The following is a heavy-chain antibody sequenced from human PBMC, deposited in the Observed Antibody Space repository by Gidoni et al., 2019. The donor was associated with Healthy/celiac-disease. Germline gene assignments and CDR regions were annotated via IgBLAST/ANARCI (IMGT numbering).Heavy chain of an antibody. D-gene: IGHD3-10*01. J-gene: IGHJ6*02. CDR1: GSTFSSSS. CDR2: ISFRSSTI. CDR3: ARDLTMVRGLYGYYYAMDV. Sequence: EVQLVESVGGLVQPGGSLRLSCAASGSTFSSSSINWVRQAPGQGLEWLAYISFRSSTIYYADDVKGRLTISRDTAKNELYLQMNSLRDDETVVYYCARDLTMVRGLYGYYYAMDVWGQGTTVTVSS. V-gene: IGHV3-48*02.